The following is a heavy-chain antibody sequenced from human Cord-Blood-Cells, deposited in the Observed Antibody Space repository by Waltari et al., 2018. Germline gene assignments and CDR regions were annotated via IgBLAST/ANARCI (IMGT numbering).Heavy chain of an antibody. CDR1: GYTLTELS. CDR3: ATDLALSGSYFY. Sequence: QVQLVQSGAAVKKPGASVKVSCKVSGYTLTELSMHWVRQAPGKGPEWMGGFDREDGETIYAQKFQGRVTMTEDTSTDTAYMELSSLRSEDTAVYYCATDLALSGSYFYWGQGTLVTVSS. J-gene: IGHJ4*02. D-gene: IGHD1-26*01. V-gene: IGHV1-24*01. CDR2: FDREDGET.